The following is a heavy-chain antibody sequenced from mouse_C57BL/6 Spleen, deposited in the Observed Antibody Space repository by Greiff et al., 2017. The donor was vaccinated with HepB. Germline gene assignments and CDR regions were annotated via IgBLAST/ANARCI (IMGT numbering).Heavy chain of an antibody. CDR2: FYPGSGSI. CDR1: GYTFTEYT. J-gene: IGHJ2*01. D-gene: IGHD1-1*01. Sequence: VQLQQSGAELVKPGASVKLSCKASGYTFTEYTIHWVKQRSGQGLEWIGWFYPGSGSIKYNEKFKDKATLTADKSSITVYMELSRLTSEDSAVYFCARHYYYGSSYGGFFDYWGQGTTLTVSS. CDR3: ARHYYYGSSYGGFFDY. V-gene: IGHV1-62-2*01.